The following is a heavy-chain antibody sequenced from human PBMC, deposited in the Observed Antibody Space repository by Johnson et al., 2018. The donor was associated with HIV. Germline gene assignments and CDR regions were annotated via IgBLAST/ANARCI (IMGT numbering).Heavy chain of an antibody. Sequence: VQLVESGGGLIQPGGSLRLSCAASGFTVSSNYMSWVRQAPGKGLEWVSLIYSGGSTYYADSVKGRFTISRDNAKNSLYLQMNSLRAGDTAVYYCAREDWVGAFDIWGQGTMVSVSS. CDR3: AREDWVGAFDI. CDR2: IYSGGST. J-gene: IGHJ3*02. D-gene: IGHD3/OR15-3a*01. V-gene: IGHV3-53*01. CDR1: GFTVSSNY.